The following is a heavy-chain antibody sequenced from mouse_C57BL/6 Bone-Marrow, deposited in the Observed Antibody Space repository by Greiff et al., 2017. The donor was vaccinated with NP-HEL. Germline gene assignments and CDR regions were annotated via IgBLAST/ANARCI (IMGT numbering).Heavy chain of an antibody. CDR2: ISDGGSYT. J-gene: IGHJ2*01. CDR1: GFTFSSYA. Sequence: EVQLVESGGGLVKPGGSLKLSCAASGFTFSSYAMSWVRQTPEKRLEWVATISDGGSYTYYPDNVKGRFTLSRDNAKNNLYLQMSHLKSEDTAMYYCAKDSGSPDYWGQGTTLTVSS. V-gene: IGHV5-4*01. CDR3: AKDSGSPDY. D-gene: IGHD1-1*01.